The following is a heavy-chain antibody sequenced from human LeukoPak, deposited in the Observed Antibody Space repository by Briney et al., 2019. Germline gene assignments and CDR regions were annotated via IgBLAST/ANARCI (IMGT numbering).Heavy chain of an antibody. CDR3: ATSLGAVTGAFDI. D-gene: IGHD4-11*01. CDR1: GFTFSSYA. Sequence: TGGSLRLSCAASGFTFSSYAMSWVRQAPGKGLEWVSAISGSGGSTYYADSVKGRFTISRDNSKNTLYLQMNSLRAEDTAVYYCATSLGAVTGAFDIWGQGTMVTVSS. CDR2: ISGSGGST. J-gene: IGHJ3*02. V-gene: IGHV3-23*01.